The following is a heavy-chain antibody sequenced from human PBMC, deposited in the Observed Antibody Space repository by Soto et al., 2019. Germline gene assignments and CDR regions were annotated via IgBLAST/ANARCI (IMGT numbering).Heavy chain of an antibody. CDR1: GGSISSSSYY. V-gene: IGHV4-39*01. D-gene: IGHD3-22*01. CDR2: IYYSGST. J-gene: IGHJ4*02. Sequence: SETLSLTCTVSGGSISSSSYYWGWIRQPPGKGLEWIGSIYYSGSTYYNPSLKSRVTISVDTSKNHFSLKLSSVTAADTAVYYCARQKSYYYDSSGFDYWGQGTLVTVSS. CDR3: ARQKSYYYDSSGFDY.